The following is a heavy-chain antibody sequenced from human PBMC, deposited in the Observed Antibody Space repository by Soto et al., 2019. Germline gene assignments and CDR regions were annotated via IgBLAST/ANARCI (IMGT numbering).Heavy chain of an antibody. CDR2: ISCYNGKT. V-gene: IGHV1-18*01. Sequence: QVQVVQSGDEVKETGASVRVSCKTSGYSFTAYGISWVRQAPGQGLEWMGWISCYNGKTKYAQKVQGRVTMTTDTSTSTAYMEVRRLRSDATAIYYCARDAPPPELRFLEWHNYDYNGMDVWGQGTTVTVSS. D-gene: IGHD3-3*01. CDR1: GYSFTAYG. J-gene: IGHJ6*02. CDR3: ARDAPPPELRFLEWHNYDYNGMDV.